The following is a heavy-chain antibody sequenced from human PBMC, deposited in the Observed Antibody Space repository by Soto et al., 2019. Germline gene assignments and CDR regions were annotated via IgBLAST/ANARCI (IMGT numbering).Heavy chain of an antibody. Sequence: EVQLLESGGGFIQSGGSLRLSCAASGFTFSSYSISWVRQAPGKRLEWLSLFSGSGATTYYADSVKGRFIVSRDKSKNTVYLQMNSLRADDTALYYCTKSSVHCSGGSCFDFWGQGTLVTVSS. CDR1: GFTFSSYS. J-gene: IGHJ5*01. D-gene: IGHD2-15*01. V-gene: IGHV3-23*01. CDR2: FSGSGATT. CDR3: TKSSVHCSGGSCFDF.